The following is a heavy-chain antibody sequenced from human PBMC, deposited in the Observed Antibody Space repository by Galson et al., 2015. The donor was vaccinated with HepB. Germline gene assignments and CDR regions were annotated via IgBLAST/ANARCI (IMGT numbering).Heavy chain of an antibody. D-gene: IGHD4-23*01. CDR3: ARGDDYGGKRAYYYGMDV. CDR2: INHSGST. J-gene: IGHJ6*02. V-gene: IGHV4-34*01. CDR1: GGSFSGYY. Sequence: LSLTCAVYGGSFSGYYWNWIRQPPGKGLEWIGEINHSGSTNYNPSLKSRVTISVDTSKNQFSLKLSSVTAADTAVYYCARGDDYGGKRAYYYGMDVWGQGTTVTVSS.